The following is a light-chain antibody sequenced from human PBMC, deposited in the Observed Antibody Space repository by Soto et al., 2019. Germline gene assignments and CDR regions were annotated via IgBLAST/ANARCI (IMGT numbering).Light chain of an antibody. CDR3: QTWGTGIRV. J-gene: IGLJ2*01. CDR1: SWHSSYA. V-gene: IGLV4-69*01. Sequence: QLVLTQSPSASASLGASVNLSCTLSSWHSSYAIAWHQQQPEKGPRYLMKLNSDGSHSKGDGIPDRFSGSSYGAERYLTISSLQSEDEADYYCQTWGTGIRVFGGGTKLTVL. CDR2: LNSDGSH.